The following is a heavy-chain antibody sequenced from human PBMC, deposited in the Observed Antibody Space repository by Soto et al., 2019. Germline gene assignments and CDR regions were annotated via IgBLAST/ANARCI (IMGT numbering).Heavy chain of an antibody. CDR1: GGSISSSSYY. Sequence: SETLSLTCTVSGGSISSSSYYWSWIRQPPGQGLEWIGYIYYSGSTSYNPSLKSRVTISVDTSKNQFSLKLSSVTAADTAVYYCARGRLTGTIDNFDYWGQGTLVTVSS. CDR2: IYYSGST. J-gene: IGHJ4*02. V-gene: IGHV4-61*01. CDR3: ARGRLTGTIDNFDY. D-gene: IGHD1-7*01.